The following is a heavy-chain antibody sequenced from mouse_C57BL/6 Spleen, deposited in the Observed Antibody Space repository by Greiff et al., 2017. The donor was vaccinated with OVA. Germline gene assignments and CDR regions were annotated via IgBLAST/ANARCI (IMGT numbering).Heavy chain of an antibody. J-gene: IGHJ3*01. CDR2: IDPSDSET. CDR3: ARSAAQATSWFAY. D-gene: IGHD3-2*02. Sequence: QVQLQQPGAELVRPGSSVKLSCKASGYTFTSYWMHWVKQRPIQGLEWIGNIDPSDSETHYNQKFKDKATLTVDKSSITAYMQLSSLTSEDSAVYYCARSAAQATSWFAYWGQGTLVTVSA. V-gene: IGHV1-52*01. CDR1: GYTFTSYW.